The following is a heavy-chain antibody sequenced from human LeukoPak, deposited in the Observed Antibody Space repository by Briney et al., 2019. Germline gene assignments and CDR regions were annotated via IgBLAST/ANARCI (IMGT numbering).Heavy chain of an antibody. CDR3: ARASRFGEFDY. CDR2: IYYSGST. D-gene: IGHD3-10*01. J-gene: IGHJ4*02. Sequence: PSETLSLTCTVSGGSISSHYWSWIRQPPGKGLEWIGYIYYSGSTNYNPSLKSRVTISVDTSKNQFSLKLSSVTAADTAVYYCARASRFGEFDYWGQGTLVTVSS. CDR1: GGSISSHY. V-gene: IGHV4-59*11.